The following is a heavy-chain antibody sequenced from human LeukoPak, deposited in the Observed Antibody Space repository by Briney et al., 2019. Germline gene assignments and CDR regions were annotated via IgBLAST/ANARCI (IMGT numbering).Heavy chain of an antibody. D-gene: IGHD4-17*01. CDR3: ATGYGDLRVEGRYFYS. J-gene: IGHJ4*02. V-gene: IGHV4-59*01. Sequence: SETLSLTCTVSDGSITNYDWSWVRQPPGKGLEFIGHVHYSGTTNYNPSLRSRVTISIDTSKKHFFLKLKSVTAADTAVYYCATGYGDLRVEGRYFYSWGQGTLVTVSS. CDR1: DGSITNYD. CDR2: VHYSGTT.